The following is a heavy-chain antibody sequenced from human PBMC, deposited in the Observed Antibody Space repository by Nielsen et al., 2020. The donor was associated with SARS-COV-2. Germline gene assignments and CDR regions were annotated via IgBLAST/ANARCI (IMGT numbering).Heavy chain of an antibody. CDR1: GFTFDDYA. Sequence: SLKISCAASGFTFDDYAMHWVRQAPGKGLEWVSGISWNSGSIGYADSVKGRFTISRDNAKNSLYLQMNSLRAEDTALYYCAKEIAVAGGPFDYWGQGTLVTVSS. CDR3: AKEIAVAGGPFDY. J-gene: IGHJ4*02. CDR2: ISWNSGSI. V-gene: IGHV3-9*01. D-gene: IGHD6-19*01.